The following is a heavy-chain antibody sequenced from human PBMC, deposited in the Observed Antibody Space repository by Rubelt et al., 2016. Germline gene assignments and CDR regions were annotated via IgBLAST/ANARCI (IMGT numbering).Heavy chain of an antibody. CDR2: IYWDDDK. V-gene: IGHV2-5*02. Sequence: QITLRESGPTRVKPTQTLTLTCTFSGFSLTARPVGVAWVRQPPGRALEFLVVIYWDDDKRYSPYLTNRLTAPKATSKNQVVLKMTKKDPVDKATDYCADRRHYDGAWKEGDFDYWGQGILVTVAS. J-gene: IGHJ4*02. D-gene: IGHD3-22*01. CDR3: ADRRHYDGAWKEGDFDY. CDR1: GFSLTARPVG.